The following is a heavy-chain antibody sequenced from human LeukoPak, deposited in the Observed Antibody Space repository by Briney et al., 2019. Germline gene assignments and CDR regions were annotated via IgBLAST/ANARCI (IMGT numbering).Heavy chain of an antibody. V-gene: IGHV1-2*02. CDR2: INPNSGGT. J-gene: IGHJ4*02. CDR1: GYTFTGYY. Sequence: ASVKVSCKASGYTFTGYYMHWVRQAPGQGLEWMGCINPNSGGTNYAQKFQGRVTMTRDTSISTAYIELSRLRSDDTAVYYCARGDYYDSSGYWTFDSWGQGTLVTVSS. CDR3: ARGDYYDSSGYWTFDS. D-gene: IGHD3-22*01.